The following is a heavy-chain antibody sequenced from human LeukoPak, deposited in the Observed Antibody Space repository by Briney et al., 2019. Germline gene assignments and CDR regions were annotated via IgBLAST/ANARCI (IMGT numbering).Heavy chain of an antibody. D-gene: IGHD3-22*01. CDR2: INPKSGAT. V-gene: IGHV1-2*02. CDR1: GYTFDENY. Sequence: GASVKVSCKASGYTFDENYIHWVRQAPGPGTECMGWINPKSGATDSAQKFQGRLPMTRDTAIATASMDLSGLRLDDTGIYYCARVVDDSTGHYDSLHFWVQGTMVTVSS. CDR3: ARVVDDSTGHYDSLHF. J-gene: IGHJ3*01.